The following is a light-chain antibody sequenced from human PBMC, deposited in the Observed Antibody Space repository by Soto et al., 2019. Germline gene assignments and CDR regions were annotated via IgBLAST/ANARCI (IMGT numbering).Light chain of an antibody. CDR3: QQSYSSPPEYT. CDR2: GAS. Sequence: DIQMTQSPSSLSASIGDRVTITCRASQSIITYLNWYQQKPGNAPKLLIHGASSLESGVPSRFSGSGSGTDFTLTISSLQPEDFATYYCQQSYSSPPEYTFGQGTKLGIK. V-gene: IGKV1-39*01. J-gene: IGKJ2*01. CDR1: QSIITY.